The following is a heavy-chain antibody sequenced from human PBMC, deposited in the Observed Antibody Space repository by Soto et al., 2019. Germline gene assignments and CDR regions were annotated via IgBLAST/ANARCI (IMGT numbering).Heavy chain of an antibody. CDR1: GGTFSSYA. J-gene: IGHJ6*02. D-gene: IGHD6-13*01. CDR3: AVSLKPGYSNTTYYYYYGMDV. Sequence: SVKVSFKASGGTFSSYAISWVRQAPGQGLEWMGGIIPIFGTANYAQKFQGRVTITADESTSTAYMELSSLRSEDTAVYYSAVSLKPGYSNTTYYYYYGMDVWGQGTTFTVSS. V-gene: IGHV1-69*13. CDR2: IIPIFGTA.